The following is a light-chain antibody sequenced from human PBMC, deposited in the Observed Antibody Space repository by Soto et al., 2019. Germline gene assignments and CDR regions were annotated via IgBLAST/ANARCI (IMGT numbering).Light chain of an antibody. CDR1: SSDVGNYNL. CDR3: CSYAGSSTSRV. Sequence: QSALTQPASVSGSPGQSITISCTGTSSDVGNYNLVSWYQQHPGKAPKLMIYEGSKRPSGVSNRFSGSKSGNTASLTISGLQAEDEADYYCCSYAGSSTSRVFGGGTKVTVL. CDR2: EGS. J-gene: IGLJ2*01. V-gene: IGLV2-23*01.